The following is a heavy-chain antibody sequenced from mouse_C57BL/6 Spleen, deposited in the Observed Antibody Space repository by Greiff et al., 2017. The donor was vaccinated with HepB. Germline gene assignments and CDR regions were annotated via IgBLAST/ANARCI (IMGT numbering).Heavy chain of an antibody. CDR2: ISDGGSYT. CDR1: GFTFSSYA. V-gene: IGHV5-4*01. J-gene: IGHJ1*03. CDR3: ARDGWYFDV. Sequence: DVQLQESGGGLVKPGGSLKLSCAASGFTFSSYAMSWVRQTPEKRLEWVATISDGGSYTYYPDNVKGRFTISRDNAKNNLYLQMSHLKSEDTAMYYCARDGWYFDVWGTGTTVTVSS.